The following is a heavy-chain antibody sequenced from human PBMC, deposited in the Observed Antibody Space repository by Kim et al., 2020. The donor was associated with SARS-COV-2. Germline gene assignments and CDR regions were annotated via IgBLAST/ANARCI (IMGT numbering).Heavy chain of an antibody. CDR1: GFTFSSYG. CDR2: ISYDGSNK. V-gene: IGHV3-30*18. Sequence: GGSLRLSCAASGFTFSSYGMHWVRQAPGKGLEWVAVISYDGSNKYYADSVKGRFTISRDNSKNTLYLQMNSLRAEDTAVYYCAKDGGADYGSGSTDYWGQGTLVTVSS. CDR3: AKDGGADYGSGSTDY. J-gene: IGHJ4*02. D-gene: IGHD3-10*01.